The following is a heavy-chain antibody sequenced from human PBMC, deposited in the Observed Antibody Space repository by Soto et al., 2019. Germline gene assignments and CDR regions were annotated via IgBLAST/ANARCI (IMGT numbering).Heavy chain of an antibody. Sequence: GESLKISCKGYGYTFTDYWIGWVRQMPGKGLELIGLIYPGDSDTRYSPSFQGRVTISADKSISTAFLQWSSLRASDTAMYYCASQKTVIRGTLSSNWFEPWRQGTLVAVSS. CDR3: ASQKTVIRGTLSSNWFEP. CDR2: IYPGDSDT. V-gene: IGHV5-51*01. CDR1: GYTFTDYW. D-gene: IGHD1-1*01. J-gene: IGHJ5*02.